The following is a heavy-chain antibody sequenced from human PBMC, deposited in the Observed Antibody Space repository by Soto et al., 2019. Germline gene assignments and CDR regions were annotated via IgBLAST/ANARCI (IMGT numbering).Heavy chain of an antibody. CDR1: KFTFTNFA. D-gene: IGHD3-10*01. J-gene: IGHJ6*02. CDR2: ISFDGSNE. Sequence: GGSLRLSCAASKFTFTNFAMHWVRQAPGKGLEWVGLISFDGSNEFYADSVKGRFTISRDNSKNTLYLQMNNLRTEDTAVYFCAKEGFGSQNYYNAPTQYYGMDVWGQGTMVTVSS. V-gene: IGHV3-30*18. CDR3: AKEGFGSQNYYNAPTQYYGMDV.